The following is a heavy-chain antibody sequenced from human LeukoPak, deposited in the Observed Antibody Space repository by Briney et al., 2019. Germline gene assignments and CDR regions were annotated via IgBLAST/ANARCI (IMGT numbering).Heavy chain of an antibody. D-gene: IGHD6-13*01. J-gene: IGHJ4*02. CDR2: IWYDESNK. Sequence: GGSLRLSCAASGFTFSSYGMHWVRQAPGKGLEWVAVIWYDESNKYYADSVKGRFTISRDNSKNTLYLQMNSLRAEDTAVYYCAVAGSTLPPFDYWGQGTLVTVSS. CDR3: AVAGSTLPPFDY. V-gene: IGHV3-33*01. CDR1: GFTFSSYG.